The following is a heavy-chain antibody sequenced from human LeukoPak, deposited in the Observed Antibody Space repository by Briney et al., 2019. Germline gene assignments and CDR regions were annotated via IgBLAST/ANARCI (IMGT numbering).Heavy chain of an antibody. J-gene: IGHJ5*02. CDR1: GFTFSAYA. V-gene: IGHV3-23*01. Sequence: GGSLRLSCAASGFTFSAYAMTWVRQAPGKGLEWVSTISGNGAATYYADSVKGRFTVSRDNYKNTLYLQMNSLRAEDTAVYYCAKVNPSNWFDPWGQGTLVNVSS. CDR2: ISGNGAAT. CDR3: AKVNPSNWFDP.